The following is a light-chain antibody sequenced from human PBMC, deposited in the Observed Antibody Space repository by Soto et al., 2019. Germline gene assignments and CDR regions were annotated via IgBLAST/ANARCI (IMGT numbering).Light chain of an antibody. CDR1: SSNIGAGXD. CDR2: GNS. CDR3: QSYDSSLSGVV. V-gene: IGLV1-40*01. Sequence: QSVLTQPPSVSGAPGQRVTISCTGSSSNIGAGXDVHWYQQLPGTAPKLLIYGNSNRPSGVPDRFSGSKSGTSASLAITGLQAEDEADYYCQSYDSSLSGVVFGGGTKLTVL. J-gene: IGLJ2*01.